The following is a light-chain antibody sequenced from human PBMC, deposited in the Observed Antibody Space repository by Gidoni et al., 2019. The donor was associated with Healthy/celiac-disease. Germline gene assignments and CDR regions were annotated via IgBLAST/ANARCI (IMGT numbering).Light chain of an antibody. CDR1: QSVPNNY. V-gene: IGKV3-20*01. Sequence: ELVLTQSPGTLSLSPGERGILSCRASQSVPNNYLACYQQTPGQPPRLLIYGSSTRATCIPDRFSASGSGTDFTLTSRSLEPEDFAVYYCQQYCRSITVGQGTRLEIK. J-gene: IGKJ5*01. CDR2: GSS. CDR3: QQYCRSIT.